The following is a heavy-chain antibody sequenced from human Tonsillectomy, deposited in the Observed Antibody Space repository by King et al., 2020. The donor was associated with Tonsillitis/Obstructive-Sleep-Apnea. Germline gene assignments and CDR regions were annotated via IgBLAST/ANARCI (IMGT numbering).Heavy chain of an antibody. CDR1: GGSFSGYY. CDR2: INHSGST. V-gene: IGHV4-34*01. Sequence: VQLQQWGAGLLKPSETLSLTCAVYGGSFSGYYWSWVRQPPGKGLEWIGEINHSGSTNYNPSLKSRVTISVDTSKNQFSLKLSSVTAADTAVYYCARGDLVAVPAAMAYYYYMDVWGEGPTVTVSS. CDR3: ARGDLVAVPAAMAYYYYMDV. J-gene: IGHJ6*03. D-gene: IGHD2-2*01.